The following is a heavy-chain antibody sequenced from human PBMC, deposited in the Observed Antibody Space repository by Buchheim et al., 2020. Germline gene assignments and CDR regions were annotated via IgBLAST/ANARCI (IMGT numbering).Heavy chain of an antibody. Sequence: QVQLVESGGGVVQTGRSLRLSCAASGFTFSNYGMHWVRQAPGKGLEWVAVIWYDGSIRYYVDSVKGRFTISRDNSKNTLYLQMNSLRAEDTAVYYCATAVVVAATNWFDPWGQGTL. CDR2: IWYDGSIR. D-gene: IGHD2-15*01. V-gene: IGHV3-33*01. J-gene: IGHJ5*02. CDR3: ATAVVVAATNWFDP. CDR1: GFTFSNYG.